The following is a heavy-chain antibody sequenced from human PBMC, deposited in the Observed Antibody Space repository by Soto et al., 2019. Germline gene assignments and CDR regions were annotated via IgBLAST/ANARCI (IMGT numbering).Heavy chain of an antibody. CDR2: ISYDGSNK. CDR1: GFTFSSYA. D-gene: IGHD5-12*01. Sequence: PGGSLRLSCAASGFTFSSYAMHWVRQAPGKGLEWVAVISYDGSNKYYADSVKGRFTISRDNSKNTLYLQMNSLRAEDTAVYYCARDISLEMATMADAFDIWGQGTMVPVSS. V-gene: IGHV3-30-3*01. CDR3: ARDISLEMATMADAFDI. J-gene: IGHJ3*02.